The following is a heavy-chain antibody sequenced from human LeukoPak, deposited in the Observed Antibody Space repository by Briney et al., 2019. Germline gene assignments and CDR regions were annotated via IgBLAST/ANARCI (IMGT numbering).Heavy chain of an antibody. CDR1: GYSFTSYW. CDR3: ARQTLYYYDSSGYQI. V-gene: IGHV5-51*01. D-gene: IGHD3-22*01. J-gene: IGHJ3*02. Sequence: GESLKISCKGSGYSFTSYWIGWVRQMPGKGLEWMGIIYPGDSDTRYSPSFQGQVTISADKSISTAYLQWSSLKASDTAMYYCARQTLYYYDSSGYQIWGQATMVTVSS. CDR2: IYPGDSDT.